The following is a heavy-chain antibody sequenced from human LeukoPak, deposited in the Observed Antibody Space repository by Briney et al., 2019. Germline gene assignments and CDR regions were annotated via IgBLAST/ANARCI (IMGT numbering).Heavy chain of an antibody. J-gene: IGHJ4*02. CDR3: ARGPYSYGYEAGDY. D-gene: IGHD5-18*01. V-gene: IGHV3-74*01. CDR1: GFTFSTYW. Sequence: GGPLGLSCAASGFTFSTYWMHWVRQAPGKGLVWVSRTNSDGSSTSYADSVKGRFTISRDNAKNTLYLQMNSLRAEDTAVYYCARGPYSYGYEAGDYWGQGTLVTVSS. CDR2: TNSDGSST.